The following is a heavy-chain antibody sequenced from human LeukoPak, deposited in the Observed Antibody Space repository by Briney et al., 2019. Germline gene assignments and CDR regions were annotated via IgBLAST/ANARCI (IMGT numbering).Heavy chain of an antibody. J-gene: IGHJ2*01. D-gene: IGHD2-2*01. Sequence: GGFLRLSCAASGFTVSSNYMSCVRQAPGKGLEWVSVIYSGGSTYYADSVKGRFTISRDNSKNTLYLQMNSLRAEDTAVYYCARDKVACSSTSCHYWYFDLWGRGTLVTVSS. CDR2: IYSGGST. CDR3: ARDKVACSSTSCHYWYFDL. CDR1: GFTVSSNY. V-gene: IGHV3-53*01.